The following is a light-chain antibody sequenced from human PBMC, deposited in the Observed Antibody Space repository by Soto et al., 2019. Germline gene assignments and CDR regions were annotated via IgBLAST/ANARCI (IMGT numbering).Light chain of an antibody. CDR3: QQYGSVPLT. Sequence: EIVLTQSPGTLSLSPGERATLSCRASQSSSSNYLAWYQQKPGQAPRLLIYGASSRATGIPDRFSGTGSGTDFTLTISRLEPEDFAVYYCQQYGSVPLTFGGGTKVEIK. V-gene: IGKV3-20*01. CDR1: QSSSSNY. J-gene: IGKJ4*01. CDR2: GAS.